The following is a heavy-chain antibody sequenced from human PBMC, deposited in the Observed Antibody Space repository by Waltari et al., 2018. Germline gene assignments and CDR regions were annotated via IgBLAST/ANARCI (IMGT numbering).Heavy chain of an antibody. V-gene: IGHV3-48*03. CDR1: GFTFSSXE. CDR3: ARGQQQQDFDY. J-gene: IGHJ4*02. D-gene: IGHD6-13*01. CDR2: ISSSGSTI. Sequence: GSLRLSCAASGFTFSSXEMNWVRQAPGKGLEWVSYISSSGSTIYYADSVKGRFTISRDNAKNSLYLQMNSLRAEDTAVYYCARGQQQQDFDYWGQGTLVTVXS.